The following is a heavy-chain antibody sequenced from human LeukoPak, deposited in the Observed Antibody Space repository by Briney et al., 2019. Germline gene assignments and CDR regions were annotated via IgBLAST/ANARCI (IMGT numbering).Heavy chain of an antibody. J-gene: IGHJ4*02. D-gene: IGHD2-21*01. CDR2: VYTDGITT. CDR1: GFTFSSYY. CDR3: ARGLGGDPVGFES. V-gene: IGHV3-74*01. Sequence: GGSLRLSCAASGFTFSSYYMHWVRQAPGKGLVWVSRVYTDGITTNYAASVKGRFTISRDNAKNTLYLQMNSLRAEDTAVYYCARGLGGDPVGFESWGRGTLVIVSS.